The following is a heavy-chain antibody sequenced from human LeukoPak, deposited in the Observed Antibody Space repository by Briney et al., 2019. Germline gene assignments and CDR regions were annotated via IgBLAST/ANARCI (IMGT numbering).Heavy chain of an antibody. J-gene: IGHJ6*02. CDR2: INPNSGGT. CDR3: ARVSCSSTSCPPWYYGMDV. V-gene: IGHV1-2*02. CDR1: GYTFTGYY. D-gene: IGHD2-2*01. Sequence: ASVKISCKASGYTFTGYYMHWVRQAPGQGLEWMGWINPNSGGTNYAQKFQGRVTMTRDTSISTAYMELSRLRSDDTAVYYCARVSCSSTSCPPWYYGMDVWGQGTTVTVSS.